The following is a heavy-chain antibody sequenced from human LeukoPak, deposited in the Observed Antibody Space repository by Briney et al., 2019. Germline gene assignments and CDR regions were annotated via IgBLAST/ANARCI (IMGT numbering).Heavy chain of an antibody. CDR2: ISVYNGNT. D-gene: IGHD1-7*01. CDR3: ARWVTGTSYGMDV. J-gene: IGHJ6*02. V-gene: IGHV1-18*01. CDR1: GYTFTSFG. Sequence: ASVKVSCKASGYTFTSFGIIWVRQAPGQGLEWMGWISVYNGNTNYAQKLQGRVTMTTDTSTSTAYMELRSLRSDDTAVYYCARWVTGTSYGMDVWGQGTTVTVSS.